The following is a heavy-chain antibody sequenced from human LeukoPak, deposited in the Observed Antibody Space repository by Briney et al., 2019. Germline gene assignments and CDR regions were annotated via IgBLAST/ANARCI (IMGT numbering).Heavy chain of an antibody. V-gene: IGHV3-20*04. D-gene: IGHD3-10*01. CDR1: GFTFDDSG. J-gene: IGHJ6*03. Sequence: GGSLKLSCAASGFTFDDSGMSWVRQAPGKGLEWVSGISWNGGSTGYADSVKGRFTISRDNAKNSLYLQMNSLRAEDTAVYYCARDGVSMVRGVRVLDYYNYYMDVWGKGSTVTISS. CDR3: ARDGVSMVRGVRVLDYYNYYMDV. CDR2: ISWNGGST.